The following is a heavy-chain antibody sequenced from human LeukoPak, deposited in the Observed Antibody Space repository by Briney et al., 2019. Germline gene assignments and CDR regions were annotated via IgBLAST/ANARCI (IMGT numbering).Heavy chain of an antibody. D-gene: IGHD1-26*01. Sequence: GGSVSLLCAASGFLFRLYAMMCARHAPGKARVWVSAISGGGGRTYYAASVRGRFTISRDNSKNTLYLQMTSLRAEDTAVYYCANRVNSGSYYPFDYWGQGTLVTVSS. CDR1: GFLFRLYA. CDR2: ISGGGGRT. V-gene: IGHV3-23*01. J-gene: IGHJ4*02. CDR3: ANRVNSGSYYPFDY.